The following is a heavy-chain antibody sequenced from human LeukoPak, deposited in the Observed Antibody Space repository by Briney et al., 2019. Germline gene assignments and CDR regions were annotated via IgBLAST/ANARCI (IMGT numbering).Heavy chain of an antibody. CDR1: GGSISSYY. CDR3: ARVHYYGSGSYYNRTSNWFDP. CDR2: IYYSGST. V-gene: IGHV4-59*12. Sequence: SETLSLTCTVSGGSISSYYWSWIRQPPGKGLEWIGYIYYSGSTNYDPSLKSRVTISVDTSKNQFSLKLSSVTAADTAVYYCARVHYYGSGSYYNRTSNWFDPWGQGTLVTVSS. D-gene: IGHD3-10*01. J-gene: IGHJ5*02.